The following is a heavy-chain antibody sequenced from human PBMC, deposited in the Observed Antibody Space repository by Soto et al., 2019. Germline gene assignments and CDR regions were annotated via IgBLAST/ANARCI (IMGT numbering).Heavy chain of an antibody. V-gene: IGHV1-2*04. CDR1: GYTFAGYY. D-gene: IGHD4-17*01. J-gene: IGHJ4*02. CDR2: INPNSGGT. Sequence: ASVKVSCKASGYTFAGYYIHWVRQAPGQGLEWMGWINPNSGGTNYAQKFQGWVTMTRDTSISTAYMELSRLRSDDTAVYYCARGTTVTTYRSQKFGYWGQGTLVTVSS. CDR3: ARGTTVTTYRSQKFGY.